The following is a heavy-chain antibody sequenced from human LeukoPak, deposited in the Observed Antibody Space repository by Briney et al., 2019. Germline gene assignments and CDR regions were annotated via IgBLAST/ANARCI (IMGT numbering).Heavy chain of an antibody. CDR2: IIPIFGTA. CDR3: ASLGYCSSTSCSYYFDY. Sequence: SVKVSCKASGGTFSSYAISWVRQAPGQGLEWMGGIIPIFGTANYAQKFQGRVTITTDESTSTAYMELSSLRSGDTAVYYCASLGYCSSTSCSYYFDYWGQGTLVTVSS. J-gene: IGHJ4*02. V-gene: IGHV1-69*05. CDR1: GGTFSSYA. D-gene: IGHD2-2*03.